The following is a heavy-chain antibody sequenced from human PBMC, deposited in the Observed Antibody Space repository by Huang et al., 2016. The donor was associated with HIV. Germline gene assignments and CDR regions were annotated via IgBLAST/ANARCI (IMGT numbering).Heavy chain of an antibody. Sequence: EVQLVESGGGLIQPGGSLRLSCVASGFTVSDSYMSWVRQAPGKGLEWVSVIYSDGRTFYAESVKCRLTISRDNSKNTLYLQMNSLRPEDTAIYYCARELVFGSTTNDYWGQGTLVTVSS. J-gene: IGHJ4*02. D-gene: IGHD2-2*01. CDR1: GFTVSDSY. CDR3: ARELVFGSTTNDY. V-gene: IGHV3-53*01. CDR2: IYSDGRT.